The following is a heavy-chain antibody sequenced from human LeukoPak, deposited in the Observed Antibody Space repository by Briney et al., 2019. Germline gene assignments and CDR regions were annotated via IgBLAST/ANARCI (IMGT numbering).Heavy chain of an antibody. CDR2: IIPILGMS. Sequence: SVKVSCKASGGTFSSNGISWVQQAPGQGLEWMGRIIPILGMSSYAQKFQGRVTITADKSTSTAYMELNSLRSEDTAVYYCASHPAAWEVPGVSWGQGILVTVSS. V-gene: IGHV1-69*04. J-gene: IGHJ5*02. D-gene: IGHD6-25*01. CDR1: GGTFSSNG. CDR3: ASHPAAWEVPGVS.